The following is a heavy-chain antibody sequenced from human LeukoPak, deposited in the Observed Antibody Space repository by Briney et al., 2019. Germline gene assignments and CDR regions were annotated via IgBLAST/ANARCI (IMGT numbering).Heavy chain of an antibody. D-gene: IGHD1-26*01. Sequence: PSETLSLACAVYGGSFSGYYWSWIRQPPGKGLEWIGEINHSGSTNYNPSLKSRVPISVDTSKNQFSLKLSSVTAADTAVYYCARDGGSRDAFDIWGQGTMVTVSS. CDR3: ARDGGSRDAFDI. CDR2: INHSGST. V-gene: IGHV4-34*01. J-gene: IGHJ3*02. CDR1: GGSFSGYY.